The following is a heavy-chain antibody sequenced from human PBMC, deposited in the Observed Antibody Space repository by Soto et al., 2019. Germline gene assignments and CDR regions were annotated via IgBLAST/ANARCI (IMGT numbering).Heavy chain of an antibody. D-gene: IGHD3-3*01. CDR2: ISGSGGST. CDR1: GFTFSSYA. V-gene: IGHV3-23*01. Sequence: EAQLLESGGGLVQPGGSLRLSCAASGFTFSSYAMSWVRQAPGKGLEWVSAISGSGGSTYYADSVKGRFTISRDNSKNTLYLQMKSLRAEDTAVYYCADRGGYDFWSGYAYWGQGTLVTVSS. CDR3: ADRGGYDFWSGYAY. J-gene: IGHJ4*02.